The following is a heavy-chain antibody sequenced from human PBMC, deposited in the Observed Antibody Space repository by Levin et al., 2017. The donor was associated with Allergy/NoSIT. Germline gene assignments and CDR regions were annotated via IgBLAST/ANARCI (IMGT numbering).Heavy chain of an antibody. V-gene: IGHV3-30*18. Sequence: GESLKISCAASGFTFSSYGMHWVRQAPGKGLEWVAVISYDGSNKYYADSVKGRFTISRDNSKNTLYLQMNSLRAEDTAVYYCAKDRSYDYVWGSYRFPLYYFDYWGQGTLVTVSS. CDR1: GFTFSSYG. D-gene: IGHD3-16*02. CDR3: AKDRSYDYVWGSYRFPLYYFDY. J-gene: IGHJ4*02. CDR2: ISYDGSNK.